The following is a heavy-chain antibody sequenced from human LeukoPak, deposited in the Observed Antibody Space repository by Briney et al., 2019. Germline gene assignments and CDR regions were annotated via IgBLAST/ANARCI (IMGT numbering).Heavy chain of an antibody. CDR2: LNWNSGGI. V-gene: IGHV3-9*01. CDR3: AREPSGTSCLVY. CDR1: GFTFDDYA. D-gene: IGHD2-2*01. Sequence: GGSLRLSCAASGFTFDDYAMHWDRQAPGKGLEWVSGLNWNSGGIVYADSVKGRFTISRDNAKGSLYLQMHNLRTEDTALYYCAREPSGTSCLVYWGQGTLVTVSS. J-gene: IGHJ4*02.